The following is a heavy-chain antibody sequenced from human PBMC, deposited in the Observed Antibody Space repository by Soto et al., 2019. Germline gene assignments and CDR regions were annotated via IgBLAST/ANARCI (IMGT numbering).Heavy chain of an antibody. Sequence: GGSLRLSCAASGFTFSSYGMHWVRQAPGKGLEWVAVISYDGSNKYYADSVKGRFTISRDNSKNTLYLQMNSLRAEDTAVYYCAKDMWLWLVREVDYWGQGTLVTVSS. V-gene: IGHV3-30*18. D-gene: IGHD6-19*01. CDR1: GFTFSSYG. CDR3: AKDMWLWLVREVDY. CDR2: ISYDGSNK. J-gene: IGHJ4*02.